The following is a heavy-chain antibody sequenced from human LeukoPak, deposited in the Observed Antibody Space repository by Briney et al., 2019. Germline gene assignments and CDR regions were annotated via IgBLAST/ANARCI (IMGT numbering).Heavy chain of an antibody. CDR1: GFTFSIYG. J-gene: IGHJ3*02. CDR3: VRERGPYDAFDI. CDR2: IWSDGNNK. V-gene: IGHV3-33*01. Sequence: GRSLRLSCAASGFTFSIYGMHWVRQAPGKGLEWVSVIWSDGNNKFYVDSVKGRFTIFRDNSKNTLDLQLNSLRAEDTAMYYCVRERGPYDAFDIWGQGTMVTVSS.